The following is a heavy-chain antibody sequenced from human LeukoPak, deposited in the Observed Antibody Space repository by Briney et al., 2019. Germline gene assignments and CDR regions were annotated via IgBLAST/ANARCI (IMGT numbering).Heavy chain of an antibody. CDR1: GGSISSSGYY. D-gene: IGHD4-23*01. CDR3: ARVSRDFGGNSHFDY. J-gene: IGHJ4*02. CDR2: IYYTGTT. Sequence: TPSETLSLTCTVSGGSISSSGYYWGWIRQPPGKGLESIGSIYYTGTTSYNPSLKSRLTISVDTSKNQFSLKLSSVTAADTAVYYCARVSRDFGGNSHFDYWGQGTLVTVSS. V-gene: IGHV4-39*01.